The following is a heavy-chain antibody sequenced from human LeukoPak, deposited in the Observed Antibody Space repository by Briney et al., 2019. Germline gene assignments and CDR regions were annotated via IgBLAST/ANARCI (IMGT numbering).Heavy chain of an antibody. V-gene: IGHV4-59*01. D-gene: IGHD4-17*01. CDR2: IYYSGST. J-gene: IGHJ4*02. CDR1: GGSISSYY. Sequence: SETLSLTCTVSGGSISSYYWSWIRQPPGKGLEWIGYIYYSGSTNYNPSLKSRVTISVDTSKNQFSLTLSSVTAADPAVYYCASFVIYGDYGFDYWGQGTRVTVSS. CDR3: ASFVIYGDYGFDY.